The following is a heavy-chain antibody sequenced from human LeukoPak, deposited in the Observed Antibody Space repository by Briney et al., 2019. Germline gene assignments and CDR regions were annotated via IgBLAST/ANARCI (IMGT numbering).Heavy chain of an antibody. CDR3: AKDRGYTFPEN. Sequence: GGSLRLSCAASRFTFSTYGMHWVRQAPGKGLEWVAVISYDGSNKYYADSVKGRFTISRDNSKNTLYLQMNSLRAEDTAVYFCAKDRGYTFPENWGQGTLVTVSS. V-gene: IGHV3-30*18. CDR2: ISYDGSNK. CDR1: RFTFSTYG. J-gene: IGHJ4*02. D-gene: IGHD5-18*01.